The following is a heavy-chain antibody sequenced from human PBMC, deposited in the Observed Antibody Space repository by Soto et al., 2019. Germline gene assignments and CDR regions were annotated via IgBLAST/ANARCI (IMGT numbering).Heavy chain of an antibody. Sequence: QVQLVQSGAEVKEPGASVKVSCKASGYIFTTYGISWVRQAPGQGPEWMGWISSYNGNTNYAKKLQGRVTMTADTSTSTAYMELRSLRSDDTAVYYCARVAPQSYHFDYWGQGTLVTVSS. CDR3: ARVAPQSYHFDY. D-gene: IGHD3-16*02. V-gene: IGHV1-18*01. J-gene: IGHJ4*02. CDR2: ISSYNGNT. CDR1: GYIFTTYG.